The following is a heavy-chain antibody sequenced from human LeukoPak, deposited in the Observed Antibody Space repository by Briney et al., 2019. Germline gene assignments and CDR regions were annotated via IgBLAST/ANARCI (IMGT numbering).Heavy chain of an antibody. CDR3: ARARGREQWLVRGVIFDY. Sequence: SETLSPTCTVSGGSISSYYWSWIRQPPGKGLEWIGYIYYSGSTNYNPSLKSRVTISVDTSKNQFSLKLSSVTAADTAVYYCARARGREQWLVRGVIFDYWGQGTLVTVSS. V-gene: IGHV4-59*01. CDR1: GGSISSYY. CDR2: IYYSGST. J-gene: IGHJ4*02. D-gene: IGHD6-19*01.